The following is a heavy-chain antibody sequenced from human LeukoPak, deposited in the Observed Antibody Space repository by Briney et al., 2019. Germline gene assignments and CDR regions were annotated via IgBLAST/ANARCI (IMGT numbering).Heavy chain of an antibody. V-gene: IGHV3-15*01. CDR1: GFLYINAW. J-gene: IGHJ4*02. CDR3: TTGDDY. CDR2: IRSKIDGETT. Sequence: GGSLRLSCAASGFLYINAWMSWVRQVPGKGLEWVGRIRSKIDGETTDYAAPVKGRFTISRDDSKNTLFLQMNSLKTEDTAVYYCTTGDDYWGQGTLVAVSA.